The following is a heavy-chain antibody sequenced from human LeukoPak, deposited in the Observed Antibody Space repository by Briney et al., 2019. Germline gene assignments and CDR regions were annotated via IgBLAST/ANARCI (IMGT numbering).Heavy chain of an antibody. J-gene: IGHJ5*02. V-gene: IGHV3-21*01. CDR2: LSSGSKYI. CDR1: GFTFSGDT. D-gene: IGHD6-13*01. CDR3: ARGGTAATGIGS. Sequence: GGSLRLSCAASGFTFSGDTMNWLRQAPGQGLEWVSSLSSGSKYICYADSVKGRFTISRDNAKSSLYLQMNSLRADDTAVYYCARGGTAATGIGSWGQGTLVTVSS.